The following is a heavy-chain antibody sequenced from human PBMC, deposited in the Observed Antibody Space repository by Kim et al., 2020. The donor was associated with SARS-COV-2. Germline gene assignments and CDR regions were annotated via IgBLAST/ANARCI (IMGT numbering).Heavy chain of an antibody. CDR2: ISSSGNTL. J-gene: IGHJ6*02. CDR3: ARETKHYYSFYGMDA. CDR1: GPSVSTYG. V-gene: IGHV3-21*06. Sequence: GGSLRLSCVASGPSVSTYGLNWVRQAPGKGLEWVAFISSSGNTLHYTDSVRGRFIISREKAKSSLYLEMNSLRAEDKAVYFCARETKHYYSFYGMDAWG.